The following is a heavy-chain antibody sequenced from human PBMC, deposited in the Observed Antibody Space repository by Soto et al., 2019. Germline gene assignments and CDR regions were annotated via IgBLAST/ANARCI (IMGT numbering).Heavy chain of an antibody. CDR1: GDSISSGDYY. D-gene: IGHD6-19*01. CDR2: IYYSGRT. Sequence: SETLSLTCTVSGDSISSGDYYWTWIRQHPEKGLEWIGYIYYSGRTSYNPSLKSRLTISVDTSKNQFFLKLSSLTAADTAVYYCARVKFSGWYGYFDYWGQGTLVTVSS. CDR3: ARVKFSGWYGYFDY. J-gene: IGHJ4*02. V-gene: IGHV4-31*03.